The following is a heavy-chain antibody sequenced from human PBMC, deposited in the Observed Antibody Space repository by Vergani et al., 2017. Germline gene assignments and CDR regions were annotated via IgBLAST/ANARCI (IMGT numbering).Heavy chain of an antibody. CDR2: ISGSGGST. J-gene: IGHJ6*02. V-gene: IGHV3-23*01. Sequence: EVQLLESGGDLVQPGGSLRLSCAASGFTFNHYAMNWVRQAPGKGLEWVSGISGSGGSTYYAGSVKGRFTISRDSSKNTLYLQMNSLSAGETAVYYCAKANPRNSGYDYLYYYHAMDVWGQGTTGTVSS. CDR3: AKANPRNSGYDYLYYYHAMDV. D-gene: IGHD5-12*01. CDR1: GFTFNHYA.